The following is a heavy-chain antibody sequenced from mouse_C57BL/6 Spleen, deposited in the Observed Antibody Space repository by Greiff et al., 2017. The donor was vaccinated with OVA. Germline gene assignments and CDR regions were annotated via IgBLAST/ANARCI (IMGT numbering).Heavy chain of an antibody. CDR2: INPNNGGT. CDR1: GYTFTDYY. CDR3: ARRVYYGSSYDYAMDY. D-gene: IGHD1-1*01. V-gene: IGHV1-26*01. Sequence: EVQLQQSGPELVKPGASVKISCKASGYTFTDYYMNWVKQSHGKSLEWIGDINPNNGGTSYNQKFKGKATLTVDKSSSTAYMELRSLTSEDSAVYYCARRVYYGSSYDYAMDYWGQGTSVTVSS. J-gene: IGHJ4*01.